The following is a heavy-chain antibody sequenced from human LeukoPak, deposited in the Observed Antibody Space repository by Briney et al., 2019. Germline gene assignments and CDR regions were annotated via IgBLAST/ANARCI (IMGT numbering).Heavy chain of an antibody. Sequence: GGSLRLSCAASGFTFSSYAMSWIRQAPGKGLEWVSYISSSGSTIYYADSVKGRFTISRDNAKNSLYLQMNSLRAEDTAVYYCARDPGLAYFDYWGQGTLVTVSS. V-gene: IGHV3-11*04. CDR3: ARDPGLAYFDY. J-gene: IGHJ4*02. CDR1: GFTFSSYA. CDR2: ISSSGSTI. D-gene: IGHD6-19*01.